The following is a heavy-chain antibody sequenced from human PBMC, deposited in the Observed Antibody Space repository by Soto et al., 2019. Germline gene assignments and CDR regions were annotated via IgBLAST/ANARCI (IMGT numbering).Heavy chain of an antibody. Sequence: SVKVSCKASGGTFSSYAISWVRQAPGQGLEWMGGIIPIFGTANYAQKFQGRVTITADESTSTAYMELSSLRSEDTAVYYCARIKDRDDFWSGGPLPAYYCYGMDVWGQGTTVTVSS. V-gene: IGHV1-69*13. CDR1: GGTFSSYA. J-gene: IGHJ6*02. CDR3: ARIKDRDDFWSGGPLPAYYCYGMDV. D-gene: IGHD3-3*01. CDR2: IIPIFGTA.